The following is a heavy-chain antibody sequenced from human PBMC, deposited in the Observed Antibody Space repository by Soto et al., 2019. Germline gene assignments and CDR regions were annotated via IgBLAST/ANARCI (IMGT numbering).Heavy chain of an antibody. J-gene: IGHJ4*02. CDR2: IYWDDDQ. D-gene: IGHD3-3*01. CDR3: AHRVLRTVFGLVTTTAIYFDF. Sequence: QITLNESGPTVVRPTETLTLTCRFSGFSLTTSGVGVGWVRQSPGKAPEWLALIYWDDDQRDSESLKSRLTITKDTSKNQVVLTVANLDPTDTATYYCAHRVLRTVFGLVTTTAIYFDFWGQGTPVAVSS. CDR1: GFSLTTSGVG. V-gene: IGHV2-5*02.